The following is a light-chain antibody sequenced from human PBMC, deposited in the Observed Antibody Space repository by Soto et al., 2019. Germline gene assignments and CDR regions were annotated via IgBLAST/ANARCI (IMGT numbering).Light chain of an antibody. CDR2: DAS. CDR3: QQRSNWPPLT. Sequence: EIVLTQSPATLSLSPGERATLSCRASQSVSSYLDWYQQKPGQAPRLLIYDASNRATGIPARFSGSGSGTDFALTISSLEPEYFADYYCQQRSNWPPLTFGGGTKVQIK. V-gene: IGKV3-11*01. CDR1: QSVSSY. J-gene: IGKJ4*01.